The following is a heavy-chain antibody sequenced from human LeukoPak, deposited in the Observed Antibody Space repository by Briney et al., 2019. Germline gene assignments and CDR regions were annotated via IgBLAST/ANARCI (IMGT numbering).Heavy chain of an antibody. J-gene: IGHJ4*02. CDR2: TYYRSNWYN. D-gene: IGHD3-3*01. V-gene: IGHV6-1*01. CDR1: GDSVSSNSAA. CDR3: ARARVNYDFWSGYPTFDY. Sequence: SQTLSLTCAISGDSVSSNSAAWNWIRQSPSRGLEWLGRTYYRSNWYNDYAVSVKSRITINPDTSKNQFSLQLNSVTPEDTAVYYCARARVNYDFWSGYPTFDYWGQGTLVTVSS.